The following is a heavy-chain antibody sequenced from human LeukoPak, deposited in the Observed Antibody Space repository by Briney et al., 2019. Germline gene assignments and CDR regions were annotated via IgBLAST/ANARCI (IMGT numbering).Heavy chain of an antibody. D-gene: IGHD3-16*01. CDR3: ARGDYYDGGGRNWFDP. CDR2: IHTSGTT. CDR1: GGSMSHYY. Sequence: SSETLSLTCSVSGGSMSHYYWSFIRQPAGKGLEWIGRIHTSGTTYFNTSLKSRVTMSVDTSKNQFSLRLAPMTAADTAVYFCARGDYYDGGGRNWFDPWGQGTLVTVSS. J-gene: IGHJ5*02. V-gene: IGHV4-4*07.